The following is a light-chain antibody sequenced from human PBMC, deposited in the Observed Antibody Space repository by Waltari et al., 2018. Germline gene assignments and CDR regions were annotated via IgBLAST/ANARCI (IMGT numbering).Light chain of an antibody. Sequence: YKQHPGKGLKRMIYDVRQRPSGVSNRFSGSNSGNTASLTISGLQAEDEADYYCSSYTSSSTPLVFGGGTKLTVL. V-gene: IGLV2-14*04. CDR3: SSYTSSSTPLV. CDR2: DVR. J-gene: IGLJ3*02.